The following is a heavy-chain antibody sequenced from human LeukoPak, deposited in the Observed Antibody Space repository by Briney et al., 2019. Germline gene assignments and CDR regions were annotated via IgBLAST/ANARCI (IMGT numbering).Heavy chain of an antibody. CDR3: AKEIRPGYDYVWGSYREGPSHTALDAFDI. D-gene: IGHD3-16*02. CDR1: GFTFSSYG. Sequence: GGSLRLSCAASGFTFSSYGMSWVRQAPGKGLEWVSAISGSGGSTYYADSVKGRFTISRDNSKNTLYLQMNSLRAEDTAVYYCAKEIRPGYDYVWGSYREGPSHTALDAFDIWGQGTMVTVSS. V-gene: IGHV3-23*01. J-gene: IGHJ3*02. CDR2: ISGSGGST.